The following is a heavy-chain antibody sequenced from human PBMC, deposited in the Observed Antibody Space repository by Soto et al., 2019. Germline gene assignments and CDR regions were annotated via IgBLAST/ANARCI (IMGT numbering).Heavy chain of an antibody. J-gene: IGHJ1*01. CDR3: AKVLSKHYYYPFAF. D-gene: IGHD3-10*01. Sequence: EVHLLESGGGLVQRGGSLSLSCTASGFTFSDYAMAWVRQAPGKGLEWVSTISGGSSVTYYGDPVKGRFTISRDNAKKTLFLQLHRLSAEDTSTYYGAKVLSKHYYYPFAFWGQGTQVTVSS. V-gene: IGHV3-23*01. CDR1: GFTFSDYA. CDR2: ISGGSSVT.